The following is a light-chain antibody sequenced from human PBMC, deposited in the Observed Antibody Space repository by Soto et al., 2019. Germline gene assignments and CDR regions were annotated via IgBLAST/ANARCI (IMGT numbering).Light chain of an antibody. CDR2: GAS. J-gene: IGKJ2*01. V-gene: IGKV3-20*01. Sequence: DILLTQSPGTLSLSPGETATLSCRASQSVSSDFLAWYQQKPGQSPRLLIYGASLRVTGIPVRFSGSGSGTDFTLSISSLQPEDFAVYYCQFFVRSSYIFGQGTKLEIK. CDR1: QSVSSDF. CDR3: QFFVRSSYI.